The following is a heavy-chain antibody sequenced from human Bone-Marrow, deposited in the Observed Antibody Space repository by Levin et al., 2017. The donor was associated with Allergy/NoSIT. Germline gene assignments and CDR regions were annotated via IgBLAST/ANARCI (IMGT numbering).Heavy chain of an antibody. V-gene: IGHV3-7*01. D-gene: IGHD3-3*01. J-gene: IGHJ5*02. CDR2: IKQDESET. CDR3: ARSQERKIYLCDL. Sequence: GESLKISCAASGFIFSKYWMTWIRQAPGKGLEWVANIKQDESETYYVDSVRRRFTISRDNAKSSLYLQMNSLGAEDTAVYYCARSQERKIYLCDLWGQGTLVTVSS. CDR1: GFIFSKYW.